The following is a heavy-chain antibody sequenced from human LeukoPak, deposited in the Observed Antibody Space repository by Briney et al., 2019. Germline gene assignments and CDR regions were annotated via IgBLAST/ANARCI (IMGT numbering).Heavy chain of an antibody. CDR3: ARGAVAARPRYYYYYGMDV. V-gene: IGHV3-33*01. J-gene: IGHJ6*02. D-gene: IGHD6-6*01. Sequence: GGSLRLSCAASGFTFSSYGMPWVRQAPGKGLEWVAVIWYDGSNKYYADSVKGRFTISRDNSKNTLYLQMNSLRAEDTAVYYCARGAVAARPRYYYYYGMDVWGQGTTVTVSS. CDR2: IWYDGSNK. CDR1: GFTFSSYG.